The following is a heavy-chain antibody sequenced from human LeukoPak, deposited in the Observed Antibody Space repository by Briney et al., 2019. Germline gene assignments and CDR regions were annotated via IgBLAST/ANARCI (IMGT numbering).Heavy chain of an antibody. CDR1: GFTFSNAW. V-gene: IGHV3-15*01. CDR2: IKSKTDGGTT. CDR3: TTTREQYSSSWIDY. Sequence: GGSLRLSCAASGFTFSNAWMSWVRQARGKGLEWVGRIKSKTDGGTTDYAAPVKGRFTISRDDSENTLYLQMNSLKTEDTAVYYCTTTREQYSSSWIDYWGQGTLVTVSS. J-gene: IGHJ4*02. D-gene: IGHD6-13*01.